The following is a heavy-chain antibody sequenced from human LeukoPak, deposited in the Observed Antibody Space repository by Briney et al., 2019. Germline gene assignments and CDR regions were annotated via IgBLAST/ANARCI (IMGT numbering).Heavy chain of an antibody. D-gene: IGHD5-18*01. CDR1: GFTFNNYW. V-gene: IGHV3-7*01. J-gene: IGHJ4*02. CDR3: ASEGEFGYGYFY. Sequence: GGSLRLSCAASGFTFNNYWMSWVRQAPGKGLEWVANIKEDGSEKNYVDSVKGRFTISRDNAKNSLYLQMNNLRAEDTAVYYCASEGEFGYGYFYWGQGILVTVSS. CDR2: IKEDGSEK.